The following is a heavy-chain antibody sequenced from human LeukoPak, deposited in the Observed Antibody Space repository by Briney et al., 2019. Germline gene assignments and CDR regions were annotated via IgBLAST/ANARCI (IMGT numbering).Heavy chain of an antibody. J-gene: IGHJ5*02. D-gene: IGHD6-13*01. CDR2: ISANNGNT. Sequence: ASVKVSCKASGYTFASYGIGWVRQAPGQGLEWMGWISANNGNTNYAQKLQGRVTMTTDTSTSTAYMELRSLRSDDTAVYYCAREYGAAAGLGWFDPWGQGTLVTVSS. CDR1: GYTFASYG. CDR3: AREYGAAAGLGWFDP. V-gene: IGHV1-18*01.